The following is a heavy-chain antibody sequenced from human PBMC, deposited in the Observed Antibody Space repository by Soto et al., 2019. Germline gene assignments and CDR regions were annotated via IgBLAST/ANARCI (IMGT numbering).Heavy chain of an antibody. CDR2: IFYTGTT. J-gene: IGHJ4*02. CDR1: NGSIRTTSYN. V-gene: IGHV4-39*01. CDR3: ARHGSF. D-gene: IGHD3-16*02. Sequence: QMQLQESGPGLVKPSETLSLTCTVSNGSIRTTSYNWGWIRQSPGKGLEWVGTIFYTGTTSYNPSLKSRVTITVDPSNNQFSLKLASVTAADTAVYYCARHGSFWGQGILVVVSS.